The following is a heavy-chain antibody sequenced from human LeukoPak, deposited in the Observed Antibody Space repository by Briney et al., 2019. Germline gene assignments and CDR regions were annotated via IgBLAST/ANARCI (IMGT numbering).Heavy chain of an antibody. Sequence: SVKVSCKASGGTFSSYAISWVRQAPGQGLEWMGRIIPILGIANYAQKFQGRVTITADKSTSTAYMELSSLRSEDTAVYYCAREDRGIVGATLDYWGQGTLVTVSS. CDR1: GGTFSSYA. V-gene: IGHV1-69*04. CDR2: IIPILGIA. CDR3: AREDRGIVGATLDY. D-gene: IGHD1-26*01. J-gene: IGHJ4*02.